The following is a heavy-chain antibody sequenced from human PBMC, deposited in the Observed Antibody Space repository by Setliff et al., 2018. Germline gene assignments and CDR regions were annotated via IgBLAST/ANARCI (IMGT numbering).Heavy chain of an antibody. CDR2: INYSGST. V-gene: IGHV4-39*01. CDR1: GDSLSSGSQY. D-gene: IGHD6-25*01. J-gene: IGHJ5*01. Sequence: PSETLSLTCSVLGDSLSSGSQYWAWIRQPPGKGLEWIGNINYSGSTYYNPSLKSRVTMSVDASKNQVSLKMTSVTAADTAVYYCVGRDFSGGDSWGHGTLVTVSS. CDR3: VGRDFSGGDS.